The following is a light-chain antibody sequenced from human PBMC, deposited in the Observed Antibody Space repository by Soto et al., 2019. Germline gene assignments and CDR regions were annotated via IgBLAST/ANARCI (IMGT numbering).Light chain of an antibody. Sequence: DIQMTQSPSSLSASVGDRVTITCRASQSVGNYLNWYQQKPGKAPNLLIYGASTLQSGVQSRFSGSESGTDFTLTISSLQPEDFATYYCQQSYSTPFTFGPGTKVDIK. V-gene: IGKV1-39*01. CDR2: GAS. CDR3: QQSYSTPFT. J-gene: IGKJ3*01. CDR1: QSVGNY.